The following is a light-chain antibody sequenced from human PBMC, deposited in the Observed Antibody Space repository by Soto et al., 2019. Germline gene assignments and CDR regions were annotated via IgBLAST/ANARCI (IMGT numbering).Light chain of an antibody. CDR2: VAS. CDR3: QQSDGLPGT. V-gene: IGKV1-33*01. J-gene: IGKJ1*01. Sequence: DIQLTQSPSSLSASVGDRVTITCQASQDITNCLNWYQQKPGKAPKLLIYVASNLETGVPSRFSGSGSGTDFSLTISSLQPEDFATYYCQQSDGLPGTFGEGTKVEVK. CDR1: QDITNC.